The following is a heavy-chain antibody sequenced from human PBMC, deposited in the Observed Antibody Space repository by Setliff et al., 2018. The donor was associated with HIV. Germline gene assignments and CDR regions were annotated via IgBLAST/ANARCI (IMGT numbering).Heavy chain of an antibody. J-gene: IGHJ6*03. CDR3: ARDNGDYYYYYMDV. CDR1: GFTFSDYY. V-gene: IGHV3-11*06. Sequence: GGSLRLSCAASGFTFSDYYLHWIRQAPGKGLEWVSCITSSSSSYTNYADSVKGRFTISRDNAKNSLYLQMNSLRAEDTAVYYCARDNGDYYYYYMDVWGKGTTVTVSS. D-gene: IGHD2-8*01. CDR2: ITSSSSSYT.